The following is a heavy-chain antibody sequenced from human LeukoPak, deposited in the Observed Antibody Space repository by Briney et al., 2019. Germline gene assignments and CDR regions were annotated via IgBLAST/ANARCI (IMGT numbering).Heavy chain of an antibody. J-gene: IGHJ4*02. Sequence: SETLSLTCTVSGGSISSYYWSWIRQPPGKGLEWIGYIYYSGSTNYNPSLKSRVTISVDTSKNQFSLKLTSVTAADTAVYYCARGFYSGSYSYYFDYWGQGTLVTVSS. D-gene: IGHD1-26*01. CDR2: IYYSGST. CDR1: GGSISSYY. V-gene: IGHV4-59*08. CDR3: ARGFYSGSYSYYFDY.